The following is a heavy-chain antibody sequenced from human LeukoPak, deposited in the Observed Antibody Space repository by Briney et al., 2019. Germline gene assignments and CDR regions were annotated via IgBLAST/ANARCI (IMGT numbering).Heavy chain of an antibody. CDR2: ISTYTGKT. CDR3: ARVMVILPAAQNWFDP. V-gene: IGHV1-18*01. J-gene: IGHJ5*02. Sequence: GASVKVSCKASGYPFTTYAISWVRQAPGQGLEWVGWISTYTGKTNYAQNFQDRVTMTTDTSTATVYMELRSQTSDDTAVYYCARVMVILPAAQNWFDPWGQGTLVTVSS. D-gene: IGHD2-2*01. CDR1: GYPFTTYA.